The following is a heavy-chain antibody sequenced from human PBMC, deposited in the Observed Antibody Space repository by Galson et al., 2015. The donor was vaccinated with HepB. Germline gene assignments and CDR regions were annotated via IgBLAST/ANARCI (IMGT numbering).Heavy chain of an antibody. Sequence: SLRLSCAASGFTFSSYAMHWVRQAPGKGLEWVAVISYDGSNKYYADSVKGRFTISRDNSKNTLYLQMNSLRAEDTAVYYCARLFSYWGQGTLVTVSS. D-gene: IGHD3-9*01. V-gene: IGHV3-30*04. CDR3: ARLFSY. CDR1: GFTFSSYA. CDR2: ISYDGSNK. J-gene: IGHJ4*02.